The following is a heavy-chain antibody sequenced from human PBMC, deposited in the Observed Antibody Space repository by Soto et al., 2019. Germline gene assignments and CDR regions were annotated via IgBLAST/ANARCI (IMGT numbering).Heavy chain of an antibody. V-gene: IGHV6-1*01. Sequence: PSQTLSLTCAISGDSVSSNSAAWNWIRQSPSRGLEWLGRTYYRSKWYNDYAVSVKSRITINPDTSKNQFSLQLNSVTPEDTAVYYCARDRLAVGATTSALGFDPWGQGTLVTVSS. CDR2: TYYRSKWYN. CDR1: GDSVSSNSAA. D-gene: IGHD1-26*01. J-gene: IGHJ5*02. CDR3: ARDRLAVGATTSALGFDP.